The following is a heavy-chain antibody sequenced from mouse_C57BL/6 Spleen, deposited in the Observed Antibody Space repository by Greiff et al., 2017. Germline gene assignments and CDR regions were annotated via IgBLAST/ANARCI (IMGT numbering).Heavy chain of an antibody. CDR3: ARPLYYDFYAMDY. J-gene: IGHJ4*01. CDR2: IWSGGST. CDR1: GFSLTSYG. D-gene: IGHD2-4*01. V-gene: IGHV2-2*01. Sequence: VQVVESGPGLVQPSQSLSITCTVSGFSLTSYGVPWVRQSPGKGLEWLGVIWSGGSTDYNAAFISRLSISKDNSKSQVFFKMNSLQADDTAIYYCARPLYYDFYAMDYWGQGTSVTVSS.